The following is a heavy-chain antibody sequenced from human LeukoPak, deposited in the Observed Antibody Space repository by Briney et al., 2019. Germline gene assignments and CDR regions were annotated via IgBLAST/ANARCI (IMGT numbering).Heavy chain of an antibody. CDR1: GFTLSNAY. J-gene: IGHJ5*02. V-gene: IGHV3-15*01. CDR2: IKNKTNGGTT. Sequence: GESLRLSCAASGFTLSNAYMSWVRQAPGKGLEWVGRIKNKTNGGTTDYAAPVKGGFTISRDDSKNTLHLQMNSLKTEDTAVYYCTITIVGVTTWFDPWGQGTLVTVSS. D-gene: IGHD1-26*01. CDR3: TITIVGVTTWFDP.